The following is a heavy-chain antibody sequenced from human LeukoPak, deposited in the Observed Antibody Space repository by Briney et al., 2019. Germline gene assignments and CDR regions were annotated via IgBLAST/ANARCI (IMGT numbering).Heavy chain of an antibody. Sequence: GGSLRLSRAAAGFSFSDYAMTWVRQTPGKGLEWVANIKQDDSEKHYVDSVKGRFTVSRDNAKNLLYLQMNSLRAEDTALYYCVRGHTTTVYWGQGTLVIVAS. D-gene: IGHD4-17*01. J-gene: IGHJ4*02. CDR2: IKQDDSEK. CDR3: VRGHTTTVY. CDR1: GFSFSDYA. V-gene: IGHV3-7*05.